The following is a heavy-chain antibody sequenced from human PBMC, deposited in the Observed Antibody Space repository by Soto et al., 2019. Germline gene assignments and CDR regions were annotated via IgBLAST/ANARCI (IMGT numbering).Heavy chain of an antibody. D-gene: IGHD1-26*01. Sequence: GGSLRLSCAASGFTFSDYYMSWIRQAPGKGLGWVSYISSSSSYTNYADSVKGRFTISRDNAKNSLYLQMNSLRAEDTAVYYCARDSGSWSYYYYYGMDVWGQGTTVTVSS. CDR3: ARDSGSWSYYYYYGMDV. V-gene: IGHV3-11*06. CDR1: GFTFSDYY. CDR2: ISSSSSYT. J-gene: IGHJ6*02.